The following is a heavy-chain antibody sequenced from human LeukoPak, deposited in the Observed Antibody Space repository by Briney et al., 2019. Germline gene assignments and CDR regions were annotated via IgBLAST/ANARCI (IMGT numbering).Heavy chain of an antibody. CDR3: ARDPLTLYNYYMDV. J-gene: IGHJ6*03. CDR1: GFIFSSHW. Sequence: GRSLRLSCAASGFIFSSHWMSWVRQAPGKGLEWVANIKEDGSEKYYVDSVKGRFTISRDNAKNSLFLQMNSLRVEDTAVYYCARDPLTLYNYYMDVWGKGTTVTVSS. CDR2: IKEDGSEK. D-gene: IGHD3-9*01. V-gene: IGHV3-7*01.